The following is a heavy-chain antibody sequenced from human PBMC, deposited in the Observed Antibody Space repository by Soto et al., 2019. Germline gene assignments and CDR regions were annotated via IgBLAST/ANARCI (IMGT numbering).Heavy chain of an antibody. CDR1: GLTLSTSS. V-gene: IGHV3-48*01. CDR2: IRRHTSVT. J-gene: IGHJ3*02. D-gene: IGHD6-19*01. CDR3: ARGSLREQWLVLSCAFDI. Sequence: GGSLRLSCAAFGLTLSTSSMNWVRQAPGKGLEWISYIRRHTSVTAYADSVKGRFTISRDNAKNSLYLQMNSLRAEDTAVYYCARGSLREQWLVLSCAFDIWGQGTMVTVSS.